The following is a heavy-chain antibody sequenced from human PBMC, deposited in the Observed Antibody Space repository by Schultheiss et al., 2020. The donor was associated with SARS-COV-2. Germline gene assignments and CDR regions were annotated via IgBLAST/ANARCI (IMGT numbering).Heavy chain of an antibody. D-gene: IGHD6-13*01. CDR2: ISGSGDNT. CDR1: GFTFSNFA. CDR3: AKDTRGYSSTLDY. J-gene: IGHJ4*02. Sequence: GESLKISCAASGFTFSNFAMSWVRQAPGKGLEWVSAISGSGDNTYYADSVKGRFTISRDNSKNTLYLQMNSLRAEDTAVYYCAKDTRGYSSTLDYWGQGTLVTVSS. V-gene: IGHV3-23*01.